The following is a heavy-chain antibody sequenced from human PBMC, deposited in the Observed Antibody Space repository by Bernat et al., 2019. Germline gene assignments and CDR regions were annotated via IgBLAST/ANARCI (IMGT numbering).Heavy chain of an antibody. CDR2: INNSGNSP. CDR3: AKDRDSSGWRFDF. CDR1: GFTFSNYV. Sequence: EVQLLESGGALVQPGGSLRLSCTASGFTFSNYVMSWVRQAPGKGLEWVSGINNSGNSPYYADSVKGRFTISRDNSKNTLYLQMNSLRAEDTVVYYCAKDRDSSGWRFDFWGQGTLVTVSS. D-gene: IGHD6-19*01. J-gene: IGHJ4*02. V-gene: IGHV3-23*01.